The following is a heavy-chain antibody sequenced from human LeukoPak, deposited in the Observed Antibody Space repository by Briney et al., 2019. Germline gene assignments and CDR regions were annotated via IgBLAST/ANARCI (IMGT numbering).Heavy chain of an antibody. J-gene: IGHJ4*02. CDR3: ARLGGLPGYYFDY. Sequence: SETLSLTCTVSGGSISGNSGSWFRQPPGKGRNYIGYICYSGSTYYNPSLKSRVTMSVDTSKNQFSLRLSSVTAADTAVYYCARLGGLPGYYFDYWGQGTLVAVSS. CDR1: GGSISGNS. CDR2: ICYSGST. V-gene: IGHV4-59*08. D-gene: IGHD3-10*01.